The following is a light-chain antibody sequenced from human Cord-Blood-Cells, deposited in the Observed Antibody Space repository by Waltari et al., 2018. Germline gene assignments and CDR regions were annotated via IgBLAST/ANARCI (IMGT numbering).Light chain of an antibody. CDR1: QSISSW. V-gene: IGKV1-5*01. CDR2: DAS. J-gene: IGKJ1*01. Sequence: IHMTQSPSTLSASVGDRVTITCRASQSISSWLAWYQQKPGQAPKLLTYDASSLESGVPSRFSGSGSGTEFTLTISSLQPDDFATYYCQQYNSYWTFGQGTKVEIK. CDR3: QQYNSYWT.